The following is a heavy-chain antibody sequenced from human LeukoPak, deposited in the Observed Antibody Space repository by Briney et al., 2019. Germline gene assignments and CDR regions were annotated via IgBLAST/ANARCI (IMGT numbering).Heavy chain of an antibody. D-gene: IGHD6-25*01. V-gene: IGHV1-18*01. CDR3: ARDSRLVYAFDI. CDR2: ISAYNGNT. J-gene: IGHJ3*02. Sequence: ASVKVSCKASGYTFTSYGISWVRQAPGQGLEWMGWISAYNGNTNYAQKFQGRVTMTRDTSISTAYMELSRLRSDDTAVYYCARDSRLVYAFDIWGQGTMVTVSS. CDR1: GYTFTSYG.